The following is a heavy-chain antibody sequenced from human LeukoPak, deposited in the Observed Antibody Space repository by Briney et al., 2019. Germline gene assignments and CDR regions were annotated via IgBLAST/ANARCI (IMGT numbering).Heavy chain of an antibody. D-gene: IGHD2-15*01. Sequence: SETLSLTCTVSGGSISGSSYYWGWIRQPPGKGLEWIGSIYYSGSTYYNPSLKSRVTISVDTSKNQFSLKLSTATAADTGVYYCARMVVDLNFDYWGQGTLVTVSS. J-gene: IGHJ4*02. V-gene: IGHV4-39*01. CDR2: IYYSGST. CDR1: GGSISGSSYY. CDR3: ARMVVDLNFDY.